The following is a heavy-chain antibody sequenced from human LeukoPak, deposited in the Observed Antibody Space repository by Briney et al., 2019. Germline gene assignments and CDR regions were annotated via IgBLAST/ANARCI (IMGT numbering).Heavy chain of an antibody. CDR3: AREGYSGPSGWGIDY. J-gene: IGHJ4*02. CDR2: INPSGGST. CDR1: GYTFTSYY. V-gene: IGHV1-46*01. D-gene: IGHD6-19*01. Sequence: ASVKVSCKASGYTFTSYYMHWVRQAPGQGLEWMGIINPSGGSTSYEQKFQGRVTITRDTSTSTVYMELSSLRSEDTAVYYCAREGYSGPSGWGIDYWGQGTLVTVSS.